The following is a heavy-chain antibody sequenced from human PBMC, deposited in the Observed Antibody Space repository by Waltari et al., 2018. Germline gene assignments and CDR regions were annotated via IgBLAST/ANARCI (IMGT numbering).Heavy chain of an antibody. D-gene: IGHD2-2*01. J-gene: IGHJ6*03. V-gene: IGHV4-34*01. CDR2: INHSGRT. CDR1: GGSFSAYY. CDR3: ARAGGYCSSTSCTNYYYYYMDV. Sequence: QVQLQQWGAGLLKPSETLSLTCAVYGGSFSAYYWSWIRQPPGKGLEWIGEINHSGRTNYNPSLKSRVTISVDTSKNQFSLKLSSVTAADTAVYYCARAGGYCSSTSCTNYYYYYMDVWGKGTTVTVSS.